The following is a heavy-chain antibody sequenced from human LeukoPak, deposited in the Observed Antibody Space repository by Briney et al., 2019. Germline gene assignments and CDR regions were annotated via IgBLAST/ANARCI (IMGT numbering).Heavy chain of an antibody. V-gene: IGHV1-46*04. CDR1: GYTFTSYY. J-gene: IGHJ6*02. Sequence: ASVKVSCKASGYTFTSYYMHWVRQAPGQGLEWMGIIKPGGGSTSYAQKLQGRVTMTRDTSTSTAYMELSRLRSEDTAVYYCAGAGPRKVYYGSGSYYHPAHYYYYGMDVWGQGTTVTVSS. CDR2: IKPGGGST. D-gene: IGHD3-10*01. CDR3: AGAGPRKVYYGSGSYYHPAHYYYYGMDV.